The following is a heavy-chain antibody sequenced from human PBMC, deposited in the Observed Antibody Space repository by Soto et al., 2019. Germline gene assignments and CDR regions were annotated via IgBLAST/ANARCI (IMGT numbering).Heavy chain of an antibody. CDR1: GCSISNSNW. D-gene: IGHD1-26*01. Sequence: QVQLQESGPGLVKPSGTLSLTCAVFGCSISNSNWWTWVRQPPGKGLDWIGEIFHSGSTNYNSSLKGRVTISVDKANNQLSLQLGSVTAADTAVYYCAHRPIVGAAIWGQGTLVTVSS. J-gene: IGHJ4*02. V-gene: IGHV4-4*02. CDR2: IFHSGST. CDR3: AHRPIVGAAI.